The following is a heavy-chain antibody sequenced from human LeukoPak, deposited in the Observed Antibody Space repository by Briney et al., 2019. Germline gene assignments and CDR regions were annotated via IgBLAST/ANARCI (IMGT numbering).Heavy chain of an antibody. CDR1: GFTFSSYS. V-gene: IGHV3-48*01. D-gene: IGHD2-8*01. CDR3: VRDPNALDY. CDR2: SRKSSGDTQ. J-gene: IGHJ4*02. Sequence: GGSLRLSCAASGFTFSSYSMNWVRQAPGGGLEWVAYSRKSSGDTQHYTESVKGRFIISRDNVKKSLYLQMNSLRVEDTAIYYCVRDPNALDYWGQGTLVTVSS.